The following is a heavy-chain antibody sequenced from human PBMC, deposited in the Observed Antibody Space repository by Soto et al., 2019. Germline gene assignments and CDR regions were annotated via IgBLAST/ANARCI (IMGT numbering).Heavy chain of an antibody. CDR1: GFTFSSHG. Sequence: QVQLVESGGGVVQPGRSLRLSCAASGFTFSSHGMHWVRQAPGKGLEWVAVISYDGSDESYADSVKGRFTISRDNSKNTLYLQMNSLRAEDTAVYYCARDDGGSGWSNDYWGQGTLVTVSS. J-gene: IGHJ4*02. D-gene: IGHD6-19*01. V-gene: IGHV3-30*03. CDR3: ARDDGGSGWSNDY. CDR2: ISYDGSDE.